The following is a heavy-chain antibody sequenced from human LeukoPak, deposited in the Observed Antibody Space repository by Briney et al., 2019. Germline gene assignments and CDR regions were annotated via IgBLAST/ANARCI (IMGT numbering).Heavy chain of an antibody. V-gene: IGHV5-51*01. Sequence: GESLKISCKGSGYSFTSYWIGWVRQMPGKGLEWMGIIYPGDSDTRYSPSYQGQVTISADKSISTAYLQWSNLKASDTAMYYCSRLAGPFVDAFDIWGQETMVTVSS. J-gene: IGHJ3*02. CDR1: GYSFTSYW. CDR3: SRLAGPFVDAFDI. CDR2: IYPGDSDT.